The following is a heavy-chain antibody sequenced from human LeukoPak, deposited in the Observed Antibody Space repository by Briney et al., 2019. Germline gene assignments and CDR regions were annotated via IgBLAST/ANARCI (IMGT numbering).Heavy chain of an antibody. D-gene: IGHD3-3*01. CDR3: ARHFGVISKGVYYYYYGLDV. CDR2: GYSGGST. Sequence: GGSLRLSCAASGFTVSTIYMSWVSQVPGNGLEWVSVGYSGGSTYYADSVKGRFTISRDNSKNTLYLQMSSLRAEDTAVYYCARHFGVISKGVYYYYYGLDVWGQGTTVTVSS. V-gene: IGHV3-66*04. J-gene: IGHJ6*02. CDR1: GFTVSTIY.